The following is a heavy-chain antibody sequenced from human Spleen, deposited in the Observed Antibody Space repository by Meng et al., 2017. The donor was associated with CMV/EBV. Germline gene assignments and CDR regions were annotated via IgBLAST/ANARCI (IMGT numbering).Heavy chain of an antibody. D-gene: IGHD5-18*01. J-gene: IGHJ4*02. CDR2: ISGSGSTI. CDR3: ARAAMADY. CDR1: GFTFSDYY. V-gene: IGHV3-11*01. Sequence: GGSLRLSGVASGFTFSDYYRSWIRQAPGKGLEWISYISGSGSTIYYADSVKGRFTISRDNAKNSLYLQMNSLSAEDTAVYYCARAAMADYWGQGTLVTVSS.